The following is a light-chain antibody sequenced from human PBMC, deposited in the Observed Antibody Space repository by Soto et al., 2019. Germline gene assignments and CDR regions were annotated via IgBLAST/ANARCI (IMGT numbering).Light chain of an antibody. CDR1: QSVSSN. CDR2: DAS. CDR3: QQYNNWPPWT. Sequence: EIVMTQSPATLSVSPGERATLSCRASQSVSSNLAWYQQKPGQAPRLLIYDASNRATGIPARFSGSGSGTDFTLTISRLEPEDFAVYYCQQYNNWPPWTFGQGTKVDIK. J-gene: IGKJ1*01. V-gene: IGKV3D-15*01.